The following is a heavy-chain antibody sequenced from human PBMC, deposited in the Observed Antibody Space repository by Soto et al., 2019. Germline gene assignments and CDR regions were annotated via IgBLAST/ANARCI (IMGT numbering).Heavy chain of an antibody. D-gene: IGHD2-2*01. CDR3: ARAVPGYCSSTSCYAMMDTYYYYGMDV. CDR1: GYTFTGYY. J-gene: IGHJ6*02. CDR2: INPNSGGT. Sequence: ASVKVSCKASGYTFTGYYMHWVRQAPGQGLEWMGWINPNSGGTNYAQKFQGWVTMTRDTSISTAYMELSRLRSDDTAVYYCARAVPGYCSSTSCYAMMDTYYYYGMDVWGQGTTVTVSS. V-gene: IGHV1-2*04.